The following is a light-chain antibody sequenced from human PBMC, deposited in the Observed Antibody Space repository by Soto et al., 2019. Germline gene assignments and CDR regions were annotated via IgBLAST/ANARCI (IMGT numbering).Light chain of an antibody. CDR1: SSNFGAGYD. J-gene: IGLJ3*02. Sequence: QSVLTQPPSVSGAPGQRVTISCSGSSSNFGAGYDVHWYQQLPGTAPKLLIYGNNNRPSGVPDRFSASKSDTSASLAITGLQAEDEADYYCQSYDSRLSDWVFGGGTKVTV. CDR2: GNN. V-gene: IGLV1-40*01. CDR3: QSYDSRLSDWV.